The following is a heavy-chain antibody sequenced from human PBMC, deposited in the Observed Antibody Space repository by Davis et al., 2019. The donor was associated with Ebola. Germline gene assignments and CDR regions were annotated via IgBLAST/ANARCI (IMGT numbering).Heavy chain of an antibody. Sequence: PGGSLRLSCIVSGFSFSNYWMSWVRQAPGKGLEWVANINQDGSGKYYVDSVKGRFTISRDNVENSLYLQINSLRAEDTAVYYCAREDQYNTFDYWGQGALGTVSS. V-gene: IGHV3-7*01. CDR3: AREDQYNTFDY. D-gene: IGHD1-1*01. CDR1: GFSFSNYW. CDR2: INQDGSGK. J-gene: IGHJ4*02.